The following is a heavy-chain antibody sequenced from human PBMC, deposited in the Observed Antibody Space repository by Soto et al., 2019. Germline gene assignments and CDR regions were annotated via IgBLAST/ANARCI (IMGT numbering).Heavy chain of an antibody. CDR3: ARHSTNKSWYYGLFDP. D-gene: IGHD6-13*01. Sequence: SETLSLTCSVSGDSISSVAHYWAWVRQPPGKGLEWIGSLYYTGSTYYNPSLKSRAAISIDTSKNQFSLNLMSTTAADTAVYYCARHSTNKSWYYGLFDPWGNGTLVPVSS. V-gene: IGHV4-39*01. CDR1: GDSISSVAHY. J-gene: IGHJ5*02. CDR2: LYYTGST.